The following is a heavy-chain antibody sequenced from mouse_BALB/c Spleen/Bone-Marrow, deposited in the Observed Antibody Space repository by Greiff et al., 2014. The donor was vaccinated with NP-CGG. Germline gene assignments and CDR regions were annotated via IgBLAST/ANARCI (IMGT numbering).Heavy chain of an antibody. CDR2: INPGSGGT. CDR3: ARWQGPGWYFDV. CDR1: GYAFTDYL. J-gene: IGHJ1*01. V-gene: IGHV1-54*01. D-gene: IGHD3-3*01. Sequence: VQLQQSGAELVRPGTSVKVSCKASGYAFTDYLIQWVKQRPGQGLEWIGVINPGSGGTHYNEKFKGKATLTADKSSSTAYMQLSSLTSDDSAVYFCARWQGPGWYFDVWGAGTTVTVSS.